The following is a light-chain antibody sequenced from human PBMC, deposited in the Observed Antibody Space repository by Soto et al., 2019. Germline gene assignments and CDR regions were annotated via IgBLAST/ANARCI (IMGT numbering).Light chain of an antibody. CDR2: DAS. CDR3: QQRSDWPST. CDR1: RSVTGY. J-gene: IGKJ4*01. V-gene: IGKV3-11*01. Sequence: EIVLTQSPATLSLSPGERATLSCRASRSVTGYLAWYQQKPGQAPRLLIYDASSRATGIPPRFSGSGSGTDFTHTITSLEPEDFAVYYCQQRSDWPSTFGGGTKVEI.